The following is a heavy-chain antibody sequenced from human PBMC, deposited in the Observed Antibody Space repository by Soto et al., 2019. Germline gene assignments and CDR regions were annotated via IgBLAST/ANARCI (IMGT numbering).Heavy chain of an antibody. J-gene: IGHJ2*01. D-gene: IGHD5-12*01. Sequence: VQLVESGGGVVRPGGSLRVSCAASGFTFDDYGMNWVRQAPGKGLEWVSGINWNGETTGFADSVKGRFTISRDNAKNSLHLQMSSLRAEDTALYYCARGYSGYDWGWYFDLWGRGTLVTVSS. CDR2: INWNGETT. CDR1: GFTFDDYG. CDR3: ARGYSGYDWGWYFDL. V-gene: IGHV3-20*04.